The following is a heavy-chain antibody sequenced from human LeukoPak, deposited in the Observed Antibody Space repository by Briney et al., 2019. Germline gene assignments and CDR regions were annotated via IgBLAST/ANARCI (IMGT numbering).Heavy chain of an antibody. CDR3: ARVEGTMGWSEHFLH. Sequence: SETLSLTCTVSDYSISSDYYWGWIRQTPGKGLEWIGNIYHSGHIYYNPSLKSRVTISLDTSKNQFSLKLSSVTAADMAVYYCARVEGTMGWSEHFLHWGQGTLVTVSS. D-gene: IGHD1-7*01. CDR1: DYSISSDYY. J-gene: IGHJ1*01. CDR2: IYHSGHI. V-gene: IGHV4-38-2*02.